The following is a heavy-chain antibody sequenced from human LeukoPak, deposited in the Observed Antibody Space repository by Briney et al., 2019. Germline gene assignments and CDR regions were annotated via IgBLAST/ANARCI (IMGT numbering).Heavy chain of an antibody. D-gene: IGHD1-26*01. Sequence: SVKVSCKASGFTFTSSAMQWVRQARGQRLEWIGWIVVGSGNTNYAQKFQERVTITRDMSTSTAYMELSSLRSEGTAVYYCAGDRGVGATTFDYWGQGTLVTVSS. V-gene: IGHV1-58*02. CDR2: IVVGSGNT. CDR1: GFTFTSSA. J-gene: IGHJ4*02. CDR3: AGDRGVGATTFDY.